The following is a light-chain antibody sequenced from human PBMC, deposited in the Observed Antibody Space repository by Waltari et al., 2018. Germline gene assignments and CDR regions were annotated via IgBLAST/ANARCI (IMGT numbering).Light chain of an antibody. CDR2: GAS. Sequence: EIVMTQSPATLSVSPEERATLSCRASQSISSQLAWYQQKPGQAPRLLIYGASTRATGIPARFSGSGSGTEFTLTISSLQSEDFAVYFCQQYHESPPITFGPGTKVDIK. CDR1: QSISSQ. J-gene: IGKJ3*01. CDR3: QQYHESPPIT. V-gene: IGKV3-15*01.